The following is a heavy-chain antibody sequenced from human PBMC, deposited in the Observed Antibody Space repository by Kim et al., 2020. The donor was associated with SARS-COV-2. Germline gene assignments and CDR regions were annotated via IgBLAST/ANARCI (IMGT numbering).Heavy chain of an antibody. CDR1: GFTFINYY. CDR3: ARIGSGGGLYYYVHV. D-gene: IGHD3-10*01. Sequence: ASVKVSCKASGFTFINYYMHWVRQAPGQRLEWMGWINATNGNTRYSQKLQGRVTITRDTSTNTIYMELSSLRSHDSAVYYCARIGSGGGLYYYVHV. V-gene: IGHV1-3*01. J-gene: IGHJ6*03. CDR2: INATNGNT.